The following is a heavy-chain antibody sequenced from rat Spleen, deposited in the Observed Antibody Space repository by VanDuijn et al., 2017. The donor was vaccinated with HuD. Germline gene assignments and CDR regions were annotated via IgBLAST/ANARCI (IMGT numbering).Heavy chain of an antibody. V-gene: IGHV5-62*01. CDR1: GFTFSNYV. J-gene: IGHJ4*01. D-gene: IGHD1-4*01. CDR2: ISSSSGT. CDR3: ARNDYPGITGVMDA. Sequence: VQLVESGGGLVQPGKSLKLSCSASGFTFSNYVMHWIRQAPGKGLDWVAYISSSSGTVYADAVKGRFTISRDNAKNTLYLQLNSLKSEDTASYYCARNDYPGITGVMDAWGQGASVTVSS.